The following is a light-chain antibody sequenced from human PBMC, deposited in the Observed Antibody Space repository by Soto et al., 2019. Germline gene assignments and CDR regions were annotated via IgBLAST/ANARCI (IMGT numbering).Light chain of an antibody. J-gene: IGKJ4*01. CDR2: KAS. CDR3: QQYDSYCT. CDR1: QSIRSW. V-gene: IGKV1-5*03. Sequence: DIQMTPSPSTLSASVGDRVTITCRASQSIRSWLAWYQQKPGKAPRLLIYKASSLESGVPSRFSGSGSGTEFTLTISSLQPDDSATYYCQQYDSYCTFGGGTKVDIK.